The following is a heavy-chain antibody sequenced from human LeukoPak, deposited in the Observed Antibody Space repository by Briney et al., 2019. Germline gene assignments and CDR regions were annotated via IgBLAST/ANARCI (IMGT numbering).Heavy chain of an antibody. CDR3: ARHMVHYYGSGRLVGPEAG. J-gene: IGHJ4*02. Sequence: SETLSLTCTVSGGSISSSSYYWGWIRQPPGKGLEWIGSIYYSGSTYYNPSLKSRVTISVGTSKNQFSLKLSSVTAADTAVYYCARHMVHYYGSGRLVGPEAGWGQGTLVTVSS. CDR1: GGSISSSSYY. CDR2: IYYSGST. D-gene: IGHD3-10*01. V-gene: IGHV4-39*01.